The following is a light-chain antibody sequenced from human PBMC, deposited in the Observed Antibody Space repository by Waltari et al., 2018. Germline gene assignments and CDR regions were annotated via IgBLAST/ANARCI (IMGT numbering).Light chain of an antibody. CDR2: VNTDGSH. CDR3: QTWDSGIVV. CDR1: SGHSDYG. J-gene: IGLJ2*01. V-gene: IGLV4-69*02. Sequence: QLVVTQTPSASASLGASVKLTCTLSSGHSDYGTAWHQQQPEKGPRYLMKVNTDGSHNKGDGIPGRFSGSSSGAERYLIISSLQSEDEADYYCQTWDSGIVVFGGGTKLTVL.